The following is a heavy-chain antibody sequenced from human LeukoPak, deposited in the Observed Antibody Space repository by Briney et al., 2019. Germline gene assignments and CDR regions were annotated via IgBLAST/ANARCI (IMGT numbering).Heavy chain of an antibody. V-gene: IGHV3-21*01. CDR3: ASYCSGGSCYSDPWFDP. D-gene: IGHD2-15*01. CDR1: GFTFINYA. J-gene: IGHJ5*02. Sequence: GGSLRLSCTASGFTFINYAMNWVRQAPGKGLEWVSSISSSSSYIYYADSVKGRFTISRDNAKNSLYLQMNSLRAEDTAVYYCASYCSGGSCYSDPWFDPWGQGTLVTVSS. CDR2: ISSSSSYI.